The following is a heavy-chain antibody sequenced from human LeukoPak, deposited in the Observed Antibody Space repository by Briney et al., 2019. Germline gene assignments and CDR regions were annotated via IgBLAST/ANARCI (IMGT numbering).Heavy chain of an antibody. Sequence: SETLSLTCAVYGGSFSGYYWSWIRQPPGKGLEWIGEINHSGSTNYNPSLKSRVTISVDTSKNQFSLKLSSVTAADTAVYYCARCSYCSGWYFDYWGQGTLVTVSS. J-gene: IGHJ4*02. CDR3: ARCSYCSGWYFDY. CDR2: INHSGST. D-gene: IGHD6-19*01. V-gene: IGHV4-34*01. CDR1: GGSFSGYY.